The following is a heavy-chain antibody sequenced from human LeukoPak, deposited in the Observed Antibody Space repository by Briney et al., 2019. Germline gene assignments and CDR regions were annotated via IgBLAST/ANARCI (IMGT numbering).Heavy chain of an antibody. CDR3: ARVRGEEYQLPFDY. Sequence: ASVKVSCKASGGTFSSYAISWVRQAPGQGLEWMGGIIPIFGTANYAQKFQGRVTITADESTSTAYMELSSLRSEDTAVYYCARVRGEEYQLPFDYWGQGTLVTVSS. V-gene: IGHV1-69*13. D-gene: IGHD2-2*01. CDR2: IIPIFGTA. J-gene: IGHJ4*02. CDR1: GGTFSSYA.